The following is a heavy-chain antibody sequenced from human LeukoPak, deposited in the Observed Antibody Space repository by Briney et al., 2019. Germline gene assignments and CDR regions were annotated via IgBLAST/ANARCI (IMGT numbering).Heavy chain of an antibody. CDR2: INHSGTT. CDR1: GGSFSGYY. CDR3: ARRGVAVAGIERMDAFDI. D-gene: IGHD6-19*01. V-gene: IGHV4-34*01. J-gene: IGHJ3*02. Sequence: SETLSLTCAVYGGSFSGYYWNWIRAPPGWGLEWIGEINHSGTTNYSPSLKSRVTISVDTSKNQFSLKLTSVTAADTAVYYCARRGVAVAGIERMDAFDIWGQGTMVTVSS.